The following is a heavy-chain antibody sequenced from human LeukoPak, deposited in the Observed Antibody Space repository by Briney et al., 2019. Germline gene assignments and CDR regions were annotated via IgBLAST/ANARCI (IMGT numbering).Heavy chain of an antibody. Sequence: SVKVSCEASGGTFSSYAISWVRQAPGQGLEWMGRIIPIFGTANYAQKFQGRVTITTDESTSTAYMELSSLRSEDTAVYYCARDIGIFGVVIIWYFDLWGRGTLVTVSS. V-gene: IGHV1-69*05. CDR3: ARDIGIFGVVIIWYFDL. D-gene: IGHD3-3*01. CDR2: IIPIFGTA. J-gene: IGHJ2*01. CDR1: GGTFSSYA.